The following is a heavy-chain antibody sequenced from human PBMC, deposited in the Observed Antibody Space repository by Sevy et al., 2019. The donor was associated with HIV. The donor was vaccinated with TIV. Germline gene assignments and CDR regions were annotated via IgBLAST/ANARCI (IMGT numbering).Heavy chain of an antibody. CDR1: GFTFSNAW. V-gene: IGHV3-30*03. CDR3: ARLFSCGGDCYYLDY. CDR2: MSHDGNYK. D-gene: IGHD2-21*02. Sequence: GGSLRLSCAASGFTFSNAWMSWVRQAPGKGLEWVAVMSHDGNYKNHADSVKVRFTISRDNFKNTLYLQMNSLRVEDTAVYFCARLFSCGGDCYYLDYWGQGAPVTVSS. J-gene: IGHJ4*02.